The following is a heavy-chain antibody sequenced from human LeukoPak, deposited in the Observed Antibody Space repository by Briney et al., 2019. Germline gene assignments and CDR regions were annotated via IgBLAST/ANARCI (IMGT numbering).Heavy chain of an antibody. V-gene: IGHV3-21*01. D-gene: IGHD3-22*01. CDR3: ARDLSWLGYDSSGYYSDAFDI. J-gene: IGHJ3*02. Sequence: NTGGSLRLSCAASGFTFSSYSMNWVRQAPGKGLEWVSSISSSSSYIYYADSVKGRFTISRDNAKNSLYLQMNSRRAEDTAVYYCARDLSWLGYDSSGYYSDAFDIWGQGTMVTVSS. CDR1: GFTFSSYS. CDR2: ISSSSSYI.